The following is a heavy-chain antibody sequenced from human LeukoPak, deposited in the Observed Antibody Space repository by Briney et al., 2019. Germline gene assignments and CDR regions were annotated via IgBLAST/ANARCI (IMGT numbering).Heavy chain of an antibody. D-gene: IGHD3-22*01. CDR3: AVMHGYYDGSGYWVQ. J-gene: IGHJ4*02. CDR1: GFTFSSYG. CDR2: ITPGGAST. Sequence: GGPLRLSCAASGFTFSSYGMSWVRQAPGQGLEWVSFITPGGASTSYADSVKGRFTISRDNPRNTLYMQMNSLRDEDTALYYCAVMHGYYDGSGYWVQWGQGTLVTVSS. V-gene: IGHV3-23*01.